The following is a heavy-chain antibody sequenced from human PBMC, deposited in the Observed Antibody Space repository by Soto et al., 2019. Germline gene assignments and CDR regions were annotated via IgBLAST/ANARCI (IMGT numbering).Heavy chain of an antibody. V-gene: IGHV4-31*03. D-gene: IGHD3-22*01. J-gene: IGHJ4*02. Sequence: SETLSLTCTVSGGSISSGGYYWSWIRQHPGKGLEWIGYIYYSGSTYYNPSLKSRVTISVDTSKNQFSLKLSSVTAADTAVYYCARGPPMITMIVASEFDYWGQGTLVTVSS. CDR1: GGSISSGGYY. CDR3: ARGPPMITMIVASEFDY. CDR2: IYYSGST.